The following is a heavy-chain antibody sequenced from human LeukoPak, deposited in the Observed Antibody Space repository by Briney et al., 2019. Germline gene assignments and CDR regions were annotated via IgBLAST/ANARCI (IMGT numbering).Heavy chain of an antibody. CDR2: ISAYNGNT. Sequence: ASVKVSCKASGYTFTSYGISWVRQAPGQGLEWMGWISAYNGNTNYAQKLQGRVTMTTDTSTSTAYMELRSLRSDDTAVYYCARDPGRPMITFGGVIAFDYWGQGTLVTVSS. CDR3: ARDPGRPMITFGGVIAFDY. D-gene: IGHD3-16*02. CDR1: GYTFTSYG. V-gene: IGHV1-18*01. J-gene: IGHJ4*02.